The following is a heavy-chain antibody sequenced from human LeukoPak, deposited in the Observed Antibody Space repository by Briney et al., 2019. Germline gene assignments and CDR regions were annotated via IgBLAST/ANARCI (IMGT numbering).Heavy chain of an antibody. D-gene: IGHD3-9*01. J-gene: IGHJ4*02. Sequence: ASVKVSCKTSGYTFTTYYMHWVRQAPGQGLEWMGIINPSGGTTNYAQKLQGRVTMTTDTSTSTAYMELRSLRSDDTAVYYCARVPGSYDILTGCYFRANYYFDYWGQGTLVTVSS. V-gene: IGHV1-46*01. CDR1: GYTFTTYY. CDR3: ARVPGSYDILTGCYFRANYYFDY. CDR2: INPSGGTT.